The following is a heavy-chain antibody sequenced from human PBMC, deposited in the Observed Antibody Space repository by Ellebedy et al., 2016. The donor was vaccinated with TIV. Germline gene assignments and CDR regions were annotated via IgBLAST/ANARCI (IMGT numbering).Heavy chain of an antibody. Sequence: GESLKISCAASGFSFRSYWMAWARQAPGKGLEWVANIYQDGTMKYSLDSVRGRFIISRDNAKNSLYLQMNSLRTEDTAVYYCARRGSYGDYAVQINNWFDRWGQGTLVIVSS. V-gene: IGHV3-7*01. CDR2: IYQDGTMK. CDR1: GFSFRSYW. D-gene: IGHD4-17*01. J-gene: IGHJ5*02. CDR3: ARRGSYGDYAVQINNWFDR.